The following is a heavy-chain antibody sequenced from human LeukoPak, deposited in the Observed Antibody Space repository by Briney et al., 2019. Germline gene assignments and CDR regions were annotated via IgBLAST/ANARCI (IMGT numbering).Heavy chain of an antibody. CDR1: GGSFSGYY. D-gene: IGHD3-10*01. CDR2: INHSGST. V-gene: IGHV4-34*01. Sequence: PSETLSLTCAVYGGSFSGYYWSWIRQPPGKGLEWIGEINHSGSTNYNPSLKSRVTISVETSKNQFSLKLSSVTAADTAVYYCARRGSGSRIWRDGGQGTLVTVSS. J-gene: IGHJ4*02. CDR3: ARRGSGSRIWRD.